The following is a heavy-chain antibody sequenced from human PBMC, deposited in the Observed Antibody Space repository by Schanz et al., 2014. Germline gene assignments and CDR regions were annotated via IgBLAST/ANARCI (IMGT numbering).Heavy chain of an antibody. J-gene: IGHJ4*02. CDR2: IPWNGAAI. CDR3: ARDHTTESYYSAGPPIDY. Sequence: EVQVVESGGGLVQPGGSLRLSCTASGFNSDDYAMHWVRQAPGKGLEWVSNIPWNGAAIGYADSVKGRFTISRDNSKNTLFLQMNSLRAEDTAVYYCARDHTTESYYSAGPPIDYWGQGTLLTVSS. CDR1: GFNSDDYA. V-gene: IGHV3-9*02. D-gene: IGHD1-26*01.